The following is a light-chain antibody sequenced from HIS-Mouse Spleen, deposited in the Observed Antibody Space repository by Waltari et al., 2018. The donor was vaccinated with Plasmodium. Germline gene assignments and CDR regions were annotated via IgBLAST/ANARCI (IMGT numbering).Light chain of an antibody. CDR2: KAS. CDR1: QSISSW. CDR3: QQYNSYSGT. V-gene: IGKV1-5*03. J-gene: IGKJ2*01. Sequence: DIQMTQSPPTLTASVGDRITNTCRASQSISSWLAWYQQKPGKAPKLLIYKASSLESGVPSRFSGSGSGTEFTLTISSLQPDDFATYYCQQYNSYSGTFGQGTKLEIK.